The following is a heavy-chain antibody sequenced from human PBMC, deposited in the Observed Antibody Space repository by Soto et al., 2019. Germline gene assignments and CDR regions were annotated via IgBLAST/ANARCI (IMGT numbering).Heavy chain of an antibody. V-gene: IGHV3-11*01. CDR3: ARGVVVCGGDCPDL. CDR2: ISHSGSNT. D-gene: IGHD2-21*02. J-gene: IGHJ2*01. Sequence: QERLVESGGGLVKPGGSLRLSCAVSGFTFSDYYMSWIRQPPGKGLEWVSFISHSGSNTYFADSVKGRFTISRDNSKNILCLQMKSMGAEDTAVYCCARGVVVCGGDCPDLWGRGTLVTVSS. CDR1: GFTFSDYY.